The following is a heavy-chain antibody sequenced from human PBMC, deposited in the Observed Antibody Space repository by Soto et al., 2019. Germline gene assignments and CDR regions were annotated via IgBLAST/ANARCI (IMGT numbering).Heavy chain of an antibody. D-gene: IGHD4-17*01. J-gene: IGHJ5*02. Sequence: GGSLRLSCAASGLTFSSFWMSWVRQAPGKGPEWVASINQDGNNKQYVDSVKGRFTISRHNAKNTLYLQMNSLRAEDTAVYYCAREAGDGWFVPWGQGTLVTVSP. CDR3: AREAGDGWFVP. V-gene: IGHV3-7*01. CDR1: GLTFSSFW. CDR2: INQDGNNK.